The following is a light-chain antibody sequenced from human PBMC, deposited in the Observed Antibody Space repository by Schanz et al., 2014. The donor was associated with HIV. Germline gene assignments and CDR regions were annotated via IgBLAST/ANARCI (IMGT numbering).Light chain of an antibody. CDR3: LQQNTYPLT. Sequence: DIQMTQSPSSLSASVGDTVTITCRASQGIGNELGWYQQKPGKAPKRLIYAASFLQSEVPSRFIGSGSGTEYTLTISNLQPEDFATYYCLQQNTYPLTFCQGTRLE. J-gene: IGKJ5*01. CDR2: AAS. CDR1: QGIGNE. V-gene: IGKV1-17*02.